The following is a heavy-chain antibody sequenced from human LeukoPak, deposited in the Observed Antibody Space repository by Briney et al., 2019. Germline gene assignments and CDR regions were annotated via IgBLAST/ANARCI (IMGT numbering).Heavy chain of an antibody. CDR2: IGSDGTPT. D-gene: IGHD6-19*01. V-gene: IGHV3-74*01. CDR1: GFTFNTYW. CDR3: ATGLAGAYPIMDG. Sequence: SGGSLRLSCVASGFTFNTYWIHWVRHGQGRGLVCVSLIGSDGTPTTYADSVHVLFTVSSDNATNTLYLQMNSLRAEAAAVYYCATGLAGAYPIMDGWGQGTTVTVS. J-gene: IGHJ6*02.